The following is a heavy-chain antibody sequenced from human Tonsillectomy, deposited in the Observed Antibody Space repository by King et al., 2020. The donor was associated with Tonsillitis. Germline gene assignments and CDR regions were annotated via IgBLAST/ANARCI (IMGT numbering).Heavy chain of an antibody. V-gene: IGHV3-20*04. D-gene: IGHD6-13*01. CDR1: GFTFDEYG. CDR2: SNLNGGCT. CDR3: ASHSRGIAAVVSVYYFDY. J-gene: IGHJ4*02. Sequence: VQLVESGGGVVRPGGSLRLSCAASGFTFDEYGMSWVRLAPGKGLEWVSGSNLNGGCTGYADSVKGRFTISRDNAKNSLYLQMNSLRAEETALYYCASHSRGIAAVVSVYYFDYWGQGTLVTVSS.